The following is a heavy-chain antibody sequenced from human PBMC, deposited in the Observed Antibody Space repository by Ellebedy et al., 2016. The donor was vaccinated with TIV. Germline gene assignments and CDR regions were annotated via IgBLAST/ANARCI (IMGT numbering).Heavy chain of an antibody. J-gene: IGHJ4*02. Sequence: GGSLRLXXAASGFTFSSYAMHWVRQAPGKGLEWVAVISYDGSNKYYADSVKGRFTISRDNSKNTLYLQMNSLRAEDTAVYYCARDFITIFGVVIIQDYFDYWGQGTLVTVSS. V-gene: IGHV3-30-3*01. CDR3: ARDFITIFGVVIIQDYFDY. D-gene: IGHD3-3*01. CDR2: ISYDGSNK. CDR1: GFTFSSYA.